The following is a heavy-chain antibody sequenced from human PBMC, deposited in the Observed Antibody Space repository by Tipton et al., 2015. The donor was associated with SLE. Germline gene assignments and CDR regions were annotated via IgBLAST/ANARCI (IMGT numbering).Heavy chain of an antibody. D-gene: IGHD3-3*01. J-gene: IGHJ4*02. CDR2: VYYRGST. CDR1: GGSINRTNYY. Sequence: TLSLTCTVSGGSINRTNYYWGWIRQPPGKGLEWIESVYYRGSTYYNPSLKSRVTISVDTSKNHFSLKVSSVTAADTAVYYCATLPLEWTPHDVWGQGTLVTVSS. V-gene: IGHV4-39*02. CDR3: ATLPLEWTPHDV.